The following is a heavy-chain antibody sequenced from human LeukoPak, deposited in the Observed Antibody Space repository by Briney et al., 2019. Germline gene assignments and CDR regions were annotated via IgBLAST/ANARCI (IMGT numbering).Heavy chain of an antibody. CDR2: IKQDGGEK. J-gene: IGHJ4*02. V-gene: IGHV3-7*01. D-gene: IGHD6-13*01. CDR1: GFSFSNYW. Sequence: GGSLRLSCAASGFSFSNYWMSWVRQAPGKGLEWVAHIKQDGGEKYYVDFVKGRFTVSRDNAKNSLYPQMNSLRAEDTAVYYCARVGPESSWYGGFDYWGQGTLVTVSS. CDR3: ARVGPESSWYGGFDY.